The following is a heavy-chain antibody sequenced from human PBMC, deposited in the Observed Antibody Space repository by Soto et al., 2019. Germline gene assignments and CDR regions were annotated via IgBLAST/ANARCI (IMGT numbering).Heavy chain of an antibody. CDR2: ISYDGYNK. V-gene: IGHV3-30-3*01. CDR3: ARGTTTSAFSAMDV. D-gene: IGHD1-1*01. CDR1: GFTFSYHA. Sequence: QVQLVESGGGVVQPGRSLRLSCAASGFTFSYHALNWVRQAPGKGLEWVAVISYDGYNKYIAESVKGRFTISRDNSKNTVSLQMNSLRAEDTAMYVCARGTTTSAFSAMDVWGQGTTVTVSS. J-gene: IGHJ6*02.